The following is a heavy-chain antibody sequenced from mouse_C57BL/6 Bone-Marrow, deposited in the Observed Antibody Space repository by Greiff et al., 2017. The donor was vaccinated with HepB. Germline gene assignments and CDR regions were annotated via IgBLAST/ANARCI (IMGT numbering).Heavy chain of an antibody. J-gene: IGHJ2*01. V-gene: IGHV5-6*01. Sequence: EVQLVESGGDLVKPGGSLKLSCAASGFTFSSYGMSWVRQTPDKRLEWVATISSGGSYTYYPYSVKGRFTISRDNAKNTLYLQMSSLKAEDTAMYYCARRNWVDYWGQGTTLTVSS. CDR2: ISSGGSYT. CDR1: GFTFSSYG. CDR3: ARRNWVDY. D-gene: IGHD4-1*01.